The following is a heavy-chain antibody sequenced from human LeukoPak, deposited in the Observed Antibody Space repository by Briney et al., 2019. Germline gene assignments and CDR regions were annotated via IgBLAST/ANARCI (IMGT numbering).Heavy chain of an antibody. Sequence: ASVKVSCKASGYTFTDYAVHWVRQAPGQGLEWLGIFYPNSAYTIYAQTFQGRVTMTGDASTDSAYMELSSLRSEDTAIYFCAREALSEVFGLDVWGQGTTITVSS. CDR2: FYPNSAYT. CDR1: GYTFTDYA. J-gene: IGHJ6*02. CDR3: AREALSEVFGLDV. V-gene: IGHV1-46*01.